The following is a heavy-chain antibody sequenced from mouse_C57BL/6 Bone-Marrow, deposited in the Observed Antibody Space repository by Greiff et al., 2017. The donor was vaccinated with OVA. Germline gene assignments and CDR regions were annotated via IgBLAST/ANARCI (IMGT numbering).Heavy chain of an antibody. J-gene: IGHJ3*01. CDR1: GFTFSDYY. CDR2: ISNGGGST. D-gene: IGHD2-5*01. V-gene: IGHV5-12*01. Sequence: EVQGVESGGGLVQPGGSLKLSCAASGFTFSDYYMYWVRQTPEKRLEWVAYISNGGGSTYYPDTVKGRFTISRDNAKNTLYLQMSRLKSEDTAMYYCARRGDYYSNKGFAYWGQGTLVTVSA. CDR3: ARRGDYYSNKGFAY.